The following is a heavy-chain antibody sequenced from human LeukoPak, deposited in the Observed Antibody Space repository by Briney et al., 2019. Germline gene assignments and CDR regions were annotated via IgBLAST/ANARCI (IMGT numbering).Heavy chain of an antibody. Sequence: ASVKVSCKASGYTFTSYGISWVRQAPGQGLEWMGWISAYNGNTNYAQKLQGRVTMTTDTSTSTAYMELRSLRSEDTAVYYCARGMVGLGATAHFDYWGQGTLVTVSS. J-gene: IGHJ4*02. V-gene: IGHV1-18*01. CDR1: GYTFTSYG. D-gene: IGHD1-26*01. CDR3: ARGMVGLGATAHFDY. CDR2: ISAYNGNT.